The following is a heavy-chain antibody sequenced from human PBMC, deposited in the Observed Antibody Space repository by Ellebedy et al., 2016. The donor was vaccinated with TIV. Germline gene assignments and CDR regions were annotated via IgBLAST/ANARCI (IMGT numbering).Heavy chain of an antibody. CDR2: ISSSGSTI. CDR1: GFTFSDYN. D-gene: IGHD2-2*01. V-gene: IGHV3-48*01. CDR3: ARRLKESSANAFDY. Sequence: GESLKISCAASGFTFSDYNMKWVRQAPGKGLEWVSFISSSGSTIYYSYSVRGRVTISRDNARNSLYLQMNSLGVEDTAVYYCARRLKESSANAFDYWGQGTLVTVSS. J-gene: IGHJ4*02.